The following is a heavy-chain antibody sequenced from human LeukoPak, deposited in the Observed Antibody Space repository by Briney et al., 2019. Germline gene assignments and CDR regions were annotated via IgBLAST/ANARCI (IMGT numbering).Heavy chain of an antibody. CDR3: ARDLADWSYSANAFDI. D-gene: IGHD4-11*01. CDR2: ISAYNGNT. J-gene: IGHJ3*02. Sequence: ASVKVSCKASGYTFTSYGISWVRQAPGQGLEWMGWISAYNGNTNYAQKLQGRVTMTTDTPTSTAYMELRSLRSDDTAVYYCARDLADWSYSANAFDIWGQGTMVTVSS. V-gene: IGHV1-18*01. CDR1: GYTFTSYG.